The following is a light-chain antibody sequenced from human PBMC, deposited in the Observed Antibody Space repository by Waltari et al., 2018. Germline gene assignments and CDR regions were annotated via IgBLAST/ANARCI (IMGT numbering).Light chain of an antibody. J-gene: IGKJ1*01. V-gene: IGKV3-20*01. CDR1: QSVSRY. Sequence: VLTHLSGTLSLSPGARATLFCRASQSVSRYLALYQQKPCQAPTLLIYGASSRATGSTARFSGVRAATNFSPTTSRLQPEDFVVYYCQKHDSLPATFGQGTKVEIK. CDR2: GAS. CDR3: QKHDSLPAT.